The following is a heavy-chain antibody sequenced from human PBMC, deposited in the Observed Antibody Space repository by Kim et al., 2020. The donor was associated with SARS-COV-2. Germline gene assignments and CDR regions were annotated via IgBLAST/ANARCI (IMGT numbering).Heavy chain of an antibody. V-gene: IGHV4-39*01. CDR3: ARHGSYYGNFQH. J-gene: IGHJ1*01. D-gene: IGHD1-26*01. CDR1: GGSISSSNYY. CDR2: IYYSGNT. Sequence: SETLSLTCTVSGGSISSSNYYWGWIRQPPGKGLEWIGSIYYSGNTYYNPSLKSRVTISVDTSKNQFSLKLSSVTAADTAVYYCARHGSYYGNFQHWGQVTLVTVSS.